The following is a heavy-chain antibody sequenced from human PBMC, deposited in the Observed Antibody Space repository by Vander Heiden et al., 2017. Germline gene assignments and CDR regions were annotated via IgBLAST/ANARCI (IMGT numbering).Heavy chain of an antibody. D-gene: IGHD2-2*01. CDR2: ISSSSSYI. CDR3: GRYCSSTSCHPYYYYYGMDV. V-gene: IGHV3-21*01. CDR1: GFTFSSYS. Sequence: EVQLVESGGGLVKPGGSLRLSCAASGFTFSSYSMNWVRQAAGKGLEWVSSISSSSSYIYYADSVKGRLTISRDNAKNSLYLQMNSLRAEDTAVYYCGRYCSSTSCHPYYYYYGMDVWGQGTTVTVSS. J-gene: IGHJ6*02.